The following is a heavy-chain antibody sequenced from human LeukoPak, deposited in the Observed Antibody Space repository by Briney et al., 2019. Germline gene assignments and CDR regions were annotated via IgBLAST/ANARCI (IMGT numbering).Heavy chain of an antibody. J-gene: IGHJ4*02. V-gene: IGHV1-69*05. CDR2: IIPIFGTA. D-gene: IGHD3-3*01. CDR3: AIDPLWSGVVIKGYFDY. Sequence: ASVKVSCKASGGTFSSYAISWVRQAPGQGLEWMGGIIPIFGTANYAQKFQGRVTITTDESTSTAYMELSSLRSEDTAVYYCAIDPLWSGVVIKGYFDYWGQGTLVTVSS. CDR1: GGTFSSYA.